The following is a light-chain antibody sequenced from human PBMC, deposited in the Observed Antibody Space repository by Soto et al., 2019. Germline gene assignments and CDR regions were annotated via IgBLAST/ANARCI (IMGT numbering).Light chain of an antibody. J-gene: IGKJ1*01. V-gene: IGKV3-15*01. CDR3: QQYNNWRT. Sequence: ESVLTQSPGTLSLSPGERATLSCRASQSVSSSYLAWYQQKPGQAPRLLIYGASTRATGIPARFSGSGSGTEFTLTISSLQSEDFAVYYCQQYNNWRTFGQGTKVDIK. CDR2: GAS. CDR1: QSVSSSY.